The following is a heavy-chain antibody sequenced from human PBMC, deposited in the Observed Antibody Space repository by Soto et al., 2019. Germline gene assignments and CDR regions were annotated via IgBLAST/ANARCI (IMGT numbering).Heavy chain of an antibody. Sequence: GGSLRLSCVASGFTFTNAWMSWVRQAPGKGLEWVGRIKSKADGGTADYAAPVKGRFTISRDDSKNTLYMQMNSLKTEDTAVYYCTTERRVNPDYWGLGTLVTVSS. D-gene: IGHD3-3*01. CDR3: TTERRVNPDY. CDR2: IKSKADGGTA. J-gene: IGHJ4*02. V-gene: IGHV3-15*01. CDR1: GFTFTNAW.